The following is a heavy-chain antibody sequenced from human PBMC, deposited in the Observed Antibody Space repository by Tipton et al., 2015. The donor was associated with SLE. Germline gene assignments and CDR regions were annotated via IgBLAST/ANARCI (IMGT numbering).Heavy chain of an antibody. D-gene: IGHD6-19*01. J-gene: IGHJ6*02. CDR1: GFTFHNYW. V-gene: IGHV3-74*01. CDR2: FSSDGSAT. Sequence: SLRLSCAASGFTFHNYWMHWVRQAPGKGLGWASRFSSDGSATTYADSVKGRLTISRENAKNTLYLQMRSLRVEDTGIYYCARAPTISVAGTTDPFGMDVWGPGTRVTVSS. CDR3: ARAPTISVAGTTDPFGMDV.